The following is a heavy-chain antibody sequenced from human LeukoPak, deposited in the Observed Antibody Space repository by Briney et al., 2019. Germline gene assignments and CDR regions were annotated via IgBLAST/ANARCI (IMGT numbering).Heavy chain of an antibody. V-gene: IGHV1-69*05. CDR2: IIPIFGTA. CDR3: ARDRLPYSSLWESGRAFDI. J-gene: IGHJ3*02. Sequence: SVKVSCKASGGTFSSYAISWVRQAPGQGLEWMGGIIPIFGTANYAQKFQGRVTITTDESTSTAYMELSSLRSEDTAVYYCARDRLPYSSLWESGRAFDIWGQGTMVTVSS. CDR1: GGTFSSYA. D-gene: IGHD6-6*01.